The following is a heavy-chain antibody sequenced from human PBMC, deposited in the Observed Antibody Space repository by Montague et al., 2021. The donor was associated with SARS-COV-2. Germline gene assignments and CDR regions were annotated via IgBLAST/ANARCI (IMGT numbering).Heavy chain of an antibody. CDR2: IHGGESGT. Sequence: SLRLSCAASGFTFSTLAMSWVRQAPGKGLEWVSFIHGGESGTYYADSMKGRFTISRDNSKNTLYLQMNSLGAEDTAVHYCVKVSPTTYYFDFWGQGTLVTVSS. V-gene: IGHV3-23*03. CDR3: VKVSPTTYYFDF. J-gene: IGHJ4*02. CDR1: GFTFSTLA. D-gene: IGHD5-12*01.